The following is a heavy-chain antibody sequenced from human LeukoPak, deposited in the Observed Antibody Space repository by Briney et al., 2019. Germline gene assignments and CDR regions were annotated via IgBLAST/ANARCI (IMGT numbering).Heavy chain of an antibody. V-gene: IGHV3-15*01. CDR2: IKSKTDGGTT. J-gene: IGHJ4*02. CDR3: TTDPQWRWVFDY. D-gene: IGHD2-15*01. Sequence: PGGSLRLSCAASGFTFSNAWMSWVRQAPGKGLEWVGRIKSKTDGGTTDYAAPVKGRFTISRDDSKNTLYLQMNSLKTEDTAVYYCTTDPQWRWVFDYWGQGTLVTVSS. CDR1: GFTFSNAW.